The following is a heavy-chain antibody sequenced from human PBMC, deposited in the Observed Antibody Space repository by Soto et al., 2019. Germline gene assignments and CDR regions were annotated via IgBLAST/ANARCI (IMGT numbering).Heavy chain of an antibody. J-gene: IGHJ3*02. CDR1: GFTFSSYS. Sequence: GGSLRLSCAASGFTFSSYSMNWVRQAPGKGLEWVSSISSSSSYIYYADSVKGRFTISRDNAKNLLYLQMNSLRAEDTAVYYCARVTHNANDAFDIWGQGTMVTVSS. V-gene: IGHV3-21*01. CDR3: ARVTHNANDAFDI. CDR2: ISSSSSYI. D-gene: IGHD1-1*01.